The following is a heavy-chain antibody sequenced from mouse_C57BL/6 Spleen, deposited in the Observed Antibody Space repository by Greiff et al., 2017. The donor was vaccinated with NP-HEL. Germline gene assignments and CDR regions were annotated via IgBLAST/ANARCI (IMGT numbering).Heavy chain of an antibody. CDR2: IYPGDGDT. CDR3: ARSIYYDYDGAWFAY. J-gene: IGHJ3*01. CDR1: GYAFSSSW. D-gene: IGHD2-4*01. Sequence: QVHVKQSGPELVKPGASVKISCKASGYAFSSSWMNWVKQRPGKGLEWIGRIYPGDGDTNYNGKFKGKATLTADKSSSTAYMQLSSLTSEDSAVYFCARSIYYDYDGAWFAYWGQGTLVTVSA. V-gene: IGHV1-82*01.